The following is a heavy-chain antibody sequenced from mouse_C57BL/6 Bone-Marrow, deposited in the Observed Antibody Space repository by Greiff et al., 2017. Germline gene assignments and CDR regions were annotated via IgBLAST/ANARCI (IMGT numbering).Heavy chain of an antibody. Sequence: VQLQQPGAELVKPGASVKLSCKASGYTFTSYWMQWVKQRPGQGLEWIGEIDPSDSYTNYNQKFKGKATLTVDTSSSPAYMQLSSLTSEDSAVYYCARYDYYAMDYWGQGTSVTVSS. CDR3: ARYDYYAMDY. J-gene: IGHJ4*01. CDR1: GYTFTSYW. V-gene: IGHV1-50*01. CDR2: IDPSDSYT.